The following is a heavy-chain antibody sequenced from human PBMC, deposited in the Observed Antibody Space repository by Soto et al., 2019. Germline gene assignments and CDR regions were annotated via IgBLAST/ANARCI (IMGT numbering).Heavy chain of an antibody. CDR2: IWYDGSNK. D-gene: IGHD1-26*01. Sequence: QVQLVESGGGVVQPGRSLRLSCAASGFDFSTYGMHWVRQAPGKGPEWVAVIWYDGSNKYYADSVRGRFIISRDNSKSTLFLQLNSLRGEDTAVYYCARAVGPFDYWGQGSLVTVSS. CDR3: ARAVGPFDY. V-gene: IGHV3-33*01. J-gene: IGHJ4*02. CDR1: GFDFSTYG.